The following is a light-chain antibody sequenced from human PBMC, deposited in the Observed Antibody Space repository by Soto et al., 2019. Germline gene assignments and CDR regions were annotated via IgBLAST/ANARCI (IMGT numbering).Light chain of an antibody. CDR1: QSISIW. J-gene: IGKJ5*01. V-gene: IGKV1-5*03. CDR2: KAS. Sequence: DIQMTQAPSTLSATLGDRVTITCRASQSISIWLAWYQQKPGKAPKLMIYKASSLESGVPSRFSGSGSGTEFTLTISSLQSEDFAVYYCQQYNTLPLITFGQGTRLEVK. CDR3: QQYNTLPLIT.